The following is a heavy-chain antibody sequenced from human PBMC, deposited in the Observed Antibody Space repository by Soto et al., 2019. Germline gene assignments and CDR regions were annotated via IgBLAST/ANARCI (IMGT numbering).Heavy chain of an antibody. Sequence: TSVKVSCKASGGTFSSYTISWVRQAPGQGLEWMGRIIPILGIANYAQKFQGRVTITADKSTSTAYMELSSLRSEDTAVYYCARDPPLSGYDYYYYGMDVWGQGTTVTVSS. J-gene: IGHJ6*02. CDR1: GGTFSSYT. CDR3: ARDPPLSGYDYYYYGMDV. D-gene: IGHD5-12*01. CDR2: IIPILGIA. V-gene: IGHV1-69*04.